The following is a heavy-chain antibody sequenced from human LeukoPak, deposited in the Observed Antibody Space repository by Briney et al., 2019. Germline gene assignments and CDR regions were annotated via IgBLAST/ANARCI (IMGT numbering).Heavy chain of an antibody. J-gene: IGHJ5*02. CDR1: DYRFTSYG. D-gene: IGHD3-10*01. CDR3: ARERLGYYGSGSSNWFDP. Sequence: ASVKVSCKASDYRFTSYGITWVRQAPGQGLEWMGWINPNSGGTNYAQKLQGRVTMTTDTSTSTAYMELRSLRSDDTAVYYCARERLGYYGSGSSNWFDPWGQGTLVTVSS. CDR2: INPNSGGT. V-gene: IGHV1-18*01.